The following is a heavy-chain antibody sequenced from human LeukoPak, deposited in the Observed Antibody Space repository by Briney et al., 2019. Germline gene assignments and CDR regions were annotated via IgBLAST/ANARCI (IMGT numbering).Heavy chain of an antibody. CDR3: ARAKYYYGSGSYYYYFDY. CDR2: IYSGGST. V-gene: IGHV3-53*01. Sequence: GGSLRLSCAASGFTVSSNYMSWVRQAPGKGLEWGSVIYSGGSTYYADSVKGRFTISRDNSKNTLYLQMNSLRAEDTAVYYCARAKYYYGSGSYYYYFDYWGQGTLVTVSS. J-gene: IGHJ4*02. CDR1: GFTVSSNY. D-gene: IGHD3-10*01.